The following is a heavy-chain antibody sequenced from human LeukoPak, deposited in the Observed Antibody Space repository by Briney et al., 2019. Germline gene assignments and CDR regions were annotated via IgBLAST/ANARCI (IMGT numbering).Heavy chain of an antibody. D-gene: IGHD6-13*01. V-gene: IGHV1-18*01. J-gene: IGHJ4*02. CDR1: GGTFSSYA. CDR2: ISAYNGNT. Sequence: AASVKVSCKASGGTFSSYAISWVRQAPGQGLEWMGWISAYNGNTNYAQKLQGRVTMTTDTSTSTAYMELRSLRSDDTAVYYCAREVAAAGHFDYWGQGTLVTVSS. CDR3: AREVAAAGHFDY.